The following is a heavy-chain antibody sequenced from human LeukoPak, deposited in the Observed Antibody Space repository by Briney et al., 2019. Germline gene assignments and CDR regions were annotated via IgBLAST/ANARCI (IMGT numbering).Heavy chain of an antibody. CDR2: MNPNSGNT. V-gene: IGHV1-8*03. Sequence: ASVKVSCKASGYTFTSYDINWVRQATGQGLEWMGWMNPNSGNTGYAQKFQGRVTITRSTSISTAYMELSSLRSEDTAVYYCARGTGDLTLYYYYYYMDVWGKGTTVTVSS. CDR1: GYTFTSYD. J-gene: IGHJ6*03. D-gene: IGHD4-17*01. CDR3: ARGTGDLTLYYYYYYMDV.